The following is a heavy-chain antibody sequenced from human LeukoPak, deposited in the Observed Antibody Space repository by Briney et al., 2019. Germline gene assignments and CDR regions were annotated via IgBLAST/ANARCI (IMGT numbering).Heavy chain of an antibody. D-gene: IGHD3-10*01. CDR2: IFYSGSS. Sequence: SGTLSLTCTVSGASISSYYWSWIRQPPGKGLEWIGYIFYSGSSNYKPSLKSRVTISVDTSKNQFSLKLSSVTATDTGVYYCARHGGATMVRGVLVDAFDIWGQGAMVTVSS. CDR1: GASISSYY. CDR3: ARHGGATMVRGVLVDAFDI. J-gene: IGHJ3*02. V-gene: IGHV4-59*08.